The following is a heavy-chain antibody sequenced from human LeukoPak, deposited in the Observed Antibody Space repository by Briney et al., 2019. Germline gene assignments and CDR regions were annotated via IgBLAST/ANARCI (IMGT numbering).Heavy chain of an antibody. V-gene: IGHV3-30-3*01. CDR1: GFTFSSYA. CDR2: ISYDGSNK. J-gene: IGHJ4*02. Sequence: AGGSLRLSCAASGFTFSSYALHWVRQAPGKGLEWVAVISYDGSNKYYADSVKGRFTISRDNSMNTLYPQMNSLRAEDTAVYYCARASQTRSGYHDDYWGQGTLVTVSS. D-gene: IGHD3-3*01. CDR3: ARASQTRSGYHDDY.